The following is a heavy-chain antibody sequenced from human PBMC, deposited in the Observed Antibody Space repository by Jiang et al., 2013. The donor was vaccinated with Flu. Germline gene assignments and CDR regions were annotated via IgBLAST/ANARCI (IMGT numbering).Heavy chain of an antibody. CDR2: IYDSGST. Sequence: GSGLVKPSETLSLTCTVSGGSINSNNYYWGWIRQPPGKGLEWVGTIYDSGSTSYNPSLNSRVTISLDTSKNQFSLELSSVTAADTAVYYCARHVTLRGLIIRSDFWGQGTLVSVSS. CDR1: GGSINSNNYY. J-gene: IGHJ4*02. V-gene: IGHV4-39*07. CDR3: ARHVTLRGLIIRSDF. D-gene: IGHD3-10*01.